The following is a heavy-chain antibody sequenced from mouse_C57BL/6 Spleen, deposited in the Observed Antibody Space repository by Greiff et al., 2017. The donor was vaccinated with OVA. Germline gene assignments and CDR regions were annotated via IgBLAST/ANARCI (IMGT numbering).Heavy chain of an antibody. CDR3: ARTSGSSLDYYAMDY. D-gene: IGHD1-1*01. CDR1: GFTFSDYG. V-gene: IGHV5-17*01. CDR2: ISSGSSTI. Sequence: EVLLVESGGGLVKPGGSLKLSCAASGFTFSDYGMHWVRQAPEKGLEWVAYISSGSSTIYYADTVKGRFTISRDNAKNTLCLQMTSLRSEDTAMYYGARTSGSSLDYYAMDYWGQGTSVTVSS. J-gene: IGHJ4*01.